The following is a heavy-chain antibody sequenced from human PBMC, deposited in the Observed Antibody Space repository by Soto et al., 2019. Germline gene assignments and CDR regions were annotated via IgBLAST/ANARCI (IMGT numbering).Heavy chain of an antibody. CDR1: GFTFSSYW. CDR3: ARDGYCSGGSCYHMNPYYYYYGMDV. D-gene: IGHD2-15*01. CDR2: IKQDGSEK. Sequence: GSLRLSCAASGFTFSSYWMSWVRQAPGKGLEWVANIKQDGSEKYYVDSVKGRFTISRDNAKNSLYLQMNSLRAEDTAVYYCARDGYCSGGSCYHMNPYYYYYGMDVWGQGTTVTVSS. J-gene: IGHJ6*02. V-gene: IGHV3-7*01.